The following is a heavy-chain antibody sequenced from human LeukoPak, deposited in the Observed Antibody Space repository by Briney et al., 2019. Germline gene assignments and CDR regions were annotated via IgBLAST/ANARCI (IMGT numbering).Heavy chain of an antibody. CDR2: IIPILGIA. J-gene: IGHJ4*02. Sequence: SVKVTCKASGGTFSSYAISWVRQAPGQGLEWMGRIIPILGIANYAQKFQGRVTITADKSTSTAYMELSSLRSEDTAVYYCARGPVVPAATFDYWGQGTLVTVSS. CDR3: ARGPVVPAATFDY. CDR1: GGTFSSYA. V-gene: IGHV1-69*04. D-gene: IGHD2-2*01.